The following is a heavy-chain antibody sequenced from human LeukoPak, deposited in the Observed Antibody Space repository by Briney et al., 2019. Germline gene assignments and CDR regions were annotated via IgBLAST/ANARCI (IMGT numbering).Heavy chain of an antibody. Sequence: GGSLRLSCAASGITFRSFAMSWVPQTPRKRLERVSAISGSGYSTYNEDSVKGRFTISRENLKNTLYLQMKSLRAEDTAVYYCGKGVTGTNDWDFEYWGQGTLVTVSS. CDR1: GITFRSFA. CDR2: ISGSGYST. D-gene: IGHD1-1*01. V-gene: IGHV3-23*01. CDR3: GKGVTGTNDWDFEY. J-gene: IGHJ4*02.